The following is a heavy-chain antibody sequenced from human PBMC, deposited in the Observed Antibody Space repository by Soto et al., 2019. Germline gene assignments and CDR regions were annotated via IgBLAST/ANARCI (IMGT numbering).Heavy chain of an antibody. V-gene: IGHV3-23*01. J-gene: IGHJ4*02. CDR2: IGESGTPT. CDR3: ARGTKTFDY. Sequence: GGSLRLSCAASGFTFSSYAMKWVRQAPGKGLEWVSLIGESGTPTYYADSVKGRFTISRDNSGNTLFLEMYSLRAEDTAVYYCARGTKTFDYWGQGTLVTVSS. D-gene: IGHD2-8*01. CDR1: GFTFSSYA.